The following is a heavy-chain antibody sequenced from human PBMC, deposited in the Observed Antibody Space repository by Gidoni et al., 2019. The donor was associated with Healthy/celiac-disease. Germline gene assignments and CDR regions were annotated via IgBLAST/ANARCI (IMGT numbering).Heavy chain of an antibody. CDR1: GFTFSSSA. V-gene: IGHV3-30-3*01. CDR3: ARSGQMIVVVITYFFDY. Sequence: QVQLVESGGGVVQPGRSLRLACAASGFTFSSSAMHWVRQAPGKGLEWVAVISYDGSNKYYADSVKGRFTISRDNSKNTLYLQMNSLRAEDTAVYYCARSGQMIVVVITYFFDYWGQGTLVTVSS. D-gene: IGHD3-22*01. J-gene: IGHJ4*02. CDR2: ISYDGSNK.